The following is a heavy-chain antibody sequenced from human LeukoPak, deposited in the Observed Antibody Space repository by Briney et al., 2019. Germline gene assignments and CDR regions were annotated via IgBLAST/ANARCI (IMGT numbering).Heavy chain of an antibody. J-gene: IGHJ4*02. CDR1: GYSFTSYG. V-gene: IGHV1-18*01. Sequence: GASVKVSCKASGYSFTSYGITWVRQAPGQGLEWMGWTSAYNGNTVYAQKLQGRVTMTTDTSTSTAYMELRSLESDDTAVYYCARDCSGGSCYWGQGTQVTVSS. CDR2: TSAYNGNT. D-gene: IGHD2-15*01. CDR3: ARDCSGGSCY.